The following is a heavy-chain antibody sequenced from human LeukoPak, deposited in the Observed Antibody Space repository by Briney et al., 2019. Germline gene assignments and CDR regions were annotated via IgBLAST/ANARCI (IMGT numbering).Heavy chain of an antibody. D-gene: IGHD5-12*01. Sequence: PGRSLRLSCAASGFTFSSYGMHWVRQAPGKGLKWVAVISYDGSNKYYADSVKGRFTISRDNSKNTLYLQMNSLRAEDTAVYYCAKDRHPREATIVPWGYWGQGTLVTVSS. CDR2: ISYDGSNK. V-gene: IGHV3-30*18. CDR1: GFTFSSYG. CDR3: AKDRHPREATIVPWGY. J-gene: IGHJ4*02.